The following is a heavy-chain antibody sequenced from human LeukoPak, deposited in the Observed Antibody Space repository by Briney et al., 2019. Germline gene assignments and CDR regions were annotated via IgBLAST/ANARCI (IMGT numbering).Heavy chain of an antibody. CDR2: IYKSGNA. V-gene: IGHV4-59*01. D-gene: IGHD6-13*01. CDR1: AASISSYY. J-gene: IGHJ4*02. Sequence: PSETLSLTCYVSAASISSYYWGWIRQPPGKALEWIGYIYKSGNAHYDPSLKSRVTISLDTSKNQFSLNLTSVTAADTAVYYCARAVAAAGHFDYWGQGTLVTVSS. CDR3: ARAVAAAGHFDY.